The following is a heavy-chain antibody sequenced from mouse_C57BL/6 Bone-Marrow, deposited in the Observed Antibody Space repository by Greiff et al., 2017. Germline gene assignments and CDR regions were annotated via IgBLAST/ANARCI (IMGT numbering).Heavy chain of an antibody. CDR3: SYGNYVGYAMDY. V-gene: IGHV1-82*01. J-gene: IGHJ4*01. CDR1: GYAFSSSW. D-gene: IGHD2-1*01. CDR2: IYPGDGDT. Sequence: QVQLKQSGPELVKPGASVKISCKASGYAFSSSWMNWVKQRPGKGLEWIGRIYPGDGDTNYNGKFKGKATLTAAKSSSTAYMRLSSLTSEDSAVYFCSYGNYVGYAMDYWGQGTSVTVSS.